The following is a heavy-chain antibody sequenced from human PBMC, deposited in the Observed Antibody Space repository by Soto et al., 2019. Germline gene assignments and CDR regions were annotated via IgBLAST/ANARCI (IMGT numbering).Heavy chain of an antibody. CDR2: IWCDGSNK. CDR1: GYTFSSYG. D-gene: IGHD2-21*02. CDR3: ARGGHGLAYCGGDCYSAGDY. V-gene: IGHV3-33*01. J-gene: IGHJ4*02. Sequence: GGSLRLSCAASGYTFSSYGMHSVRQAPGKGLERVAVIWCDGSNKYYADSVKGRFTISRDNSKNTLYLQMNSLRAEDTAVYYCARGGHGLAYCGGDCYSAGDYWGQGTLVTVSS.